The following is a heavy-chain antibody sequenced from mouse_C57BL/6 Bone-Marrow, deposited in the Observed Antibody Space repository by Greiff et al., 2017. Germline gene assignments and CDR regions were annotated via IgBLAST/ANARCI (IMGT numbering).Heavy chain of an antibody. CDR2: IHPNSGST. D-gene: IGHD1-1*01. Sequence: VQLQQSGAELVKPGASVKLSCKASGYTFTSYWMHWVKQRPGQGLEWIGMIHPNSGSTNYNEKFKSKDTLTVDKSSSTAYMQLSSLTSEDSAVYYCAREDYYYGSSYYAMDYWGQGTSVTVSS. V-gene: IGHV1-64*01. CDR1: GYTFTSYW. CDR3: AREDYYYGSSYYAMDY. J-gene: IGHJ4*01.